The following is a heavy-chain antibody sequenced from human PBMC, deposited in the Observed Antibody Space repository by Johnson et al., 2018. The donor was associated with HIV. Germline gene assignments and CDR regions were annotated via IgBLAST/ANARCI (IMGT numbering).Heavy chain of an antibody. Sequence: VQLVESGGVLVLPWGSLRLSCTSSRFPFPSNFMPCVRPPPGKVLASVSSVSRLFVPYSADSVTGLFTISRENAKKTLYLQMNSLRAGDTAVYYCARGKGAAAAEAFDIWGQGTMVTVSS. J-gene: IGHJ3*02. D-gene: IGHD6-13*01. CDR1: RFPFPSNF. CDR3: ARGKGAAAAEAFDI. CDR2: VSRLFVP. V-gene: IGHV3-13*05.